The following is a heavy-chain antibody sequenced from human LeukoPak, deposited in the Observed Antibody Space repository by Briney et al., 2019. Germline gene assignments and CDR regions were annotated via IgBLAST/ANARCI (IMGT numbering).Heavy chain of an antibody. CDR2: IYTCGSA. Sequence: PSETLSLTCTVSGDSISSYFWSWIRQPAGKRLEWIGRIYTCGSANYNPSLKSRVTMSVDTSKNQFYLNLSSVTAADTAVYYCAREVAATGRCFDYWGQGTQVTISS. D-gene: IGHD6-13*01. J-gene: IGHJ4*02. CDR3: AREVAATGRCFDY. V-gene: IGHV4-4*07. CDR1: GDSISSYF.